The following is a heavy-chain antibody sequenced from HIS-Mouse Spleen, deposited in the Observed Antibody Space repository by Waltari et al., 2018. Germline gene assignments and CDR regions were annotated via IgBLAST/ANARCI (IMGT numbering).Heavy chain of an antibody. V-gene: IGHV3-74*01. CDR3: ARDLELDAFDI. D-gene: IGHD1-1*01. CDR1: GFTSSSYW. Sequence: EVQLVESGGGLVQSGGSLRLSCAASGFTSSSYWIHWVRQAPGKGLVWVSRINSDGSSTSYADSVKGRFTISRDNAKNTLYLQMNSLRVEDTAVYYCARDLELDAFDIWGQGTMVTVSS. CDR2: INSDGSST. J-gene: IGHJ3*02.